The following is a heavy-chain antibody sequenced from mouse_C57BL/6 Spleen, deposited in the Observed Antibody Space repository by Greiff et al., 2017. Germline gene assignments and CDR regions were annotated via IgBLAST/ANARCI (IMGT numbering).Heavy chain of an antibody. J-gene: IGHJ3*01. CDR3: ARHPGSSYGWFAY. D-gene: IGHD1-1*01. Sequence: EVQLVESGGGLVQPGGSLKLSCAASGFPFSDYYMYWVRQTPEKRLEWVAYISNGGGSTYYPDTVKGRFTISRDNAKNTLYLQMSLLKAEDTAMYYVARHPGSSYGWFAYWGQGTLVTVSA. V-gene: IGHV5-12*01. CDR2: ISNGGGST. CDR1: GFPFSDYY.